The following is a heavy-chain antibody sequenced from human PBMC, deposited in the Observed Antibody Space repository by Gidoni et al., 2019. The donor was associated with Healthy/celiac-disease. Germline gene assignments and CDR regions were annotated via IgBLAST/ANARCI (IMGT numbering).Heavy chain of an antibody. D-gene: IGHD6-19*01. CDR2: ISGSGGST. Sequence: EVQLLESGGGLVQPGGSLRLSCAASGFTFSSYAMSWVRQAPGKGLEWVSAISGSGGSTYYADSVKGRFTISRDNSKNTLYLQMNSLRAEDTAVYYCAKVGYSSGWYVSAVDYWGQGTLVTVSS. CDR3: AKVGYSSGWYVSAVDY. CDR1: GFTFSSYA. V-gene: IGHV3-23*01. J-gene: IGHJ4*02.